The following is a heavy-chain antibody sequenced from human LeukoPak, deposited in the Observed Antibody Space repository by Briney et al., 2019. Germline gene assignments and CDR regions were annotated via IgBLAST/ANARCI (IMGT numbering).Heavy chain of an antibody. CDR3: ARYGSDGMDV. V-gene: IGHV4-59*08. Sequence: PSETLSLTCTVSGGSISSYYWSWIRQPPGKGLEWIGYIYYSGSTNYNPPLKSRVTISVDTSKNQFSLKLSSVTAADTAVYYCARYGSDGMDVWGQGTTVTVSS. J-gene: IGHJ6*02. CDR1: GGSISSYY. D-gene: IGHD3-10*01. CDR2: IYYSGST.